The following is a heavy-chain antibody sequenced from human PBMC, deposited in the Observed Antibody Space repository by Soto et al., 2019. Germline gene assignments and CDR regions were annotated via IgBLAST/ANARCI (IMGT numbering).Heavy chain of an antibody. CDR2: VVHRGTT. D-gene: IGHD6-19*01. V-gene: IGHV4-4*02. CDR1: GASISDNNW. CDR3: ARHIGVTGTRGFDY. J-gene: IGHJ4*02. Sequence: QVQLQESGPGLVKPLGTLSLTCAVSGASISDNNWWSWVRQPPGKGLEWIGEVVHRGTTNHNPSLRSRVTISMDKSKNQISLTLSSVTAADSAVYYCARHIGVTGTRGFDYWGQGTLVTVSS.